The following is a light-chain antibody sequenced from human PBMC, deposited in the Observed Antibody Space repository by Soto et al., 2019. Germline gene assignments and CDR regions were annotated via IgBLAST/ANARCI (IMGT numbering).Light chain of an antibody. V-gene: IGKV3-15*01. Sequence: EVVLTQSPCTLSLSPGERATLSCRASQTVSSNLAWYQQKPGQAPRLLIYGASTRATGIPGRFSGSGSETEFTLTISSLQSEDFAVYYCQQYHNWPPITFGQGTRLEIK. CDR1: QTVSSN. J-gene: IGKJ5*01. CDR2: GAS. CDR3: QQYHNWPPIT.